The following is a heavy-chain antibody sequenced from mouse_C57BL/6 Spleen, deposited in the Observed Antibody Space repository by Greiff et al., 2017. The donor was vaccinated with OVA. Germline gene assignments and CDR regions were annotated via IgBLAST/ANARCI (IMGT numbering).Heavy chain of an antibody. CDR2: INYDGSST. V-gene: IGHV5-16*01. J-gene: IGHJ2*01. CDR3: AREGVNYYFGD. Sequence: EVKLVESEGGLVQPGSSMKLSCTASGFTFSDYYMAWVRQVPEKGLEWVAKINYDGSSTYYLDSLKSRFIISRDNAKNMLYLQMSSLKSEDTATLYCAREGVNYYFGDWGQGTTLTVSS. D-gene: IGHD2-2*01. CDR1: GFTFSDYY.